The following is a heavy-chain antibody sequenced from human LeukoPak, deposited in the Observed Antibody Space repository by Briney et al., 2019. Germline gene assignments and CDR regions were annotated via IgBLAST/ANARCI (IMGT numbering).Heavy chain of an antibody. CDR1: GGSISSYY. D-gene: IGHD6-6*01. Sequence: SETLSLTCTVSGGSISSYYWSWIRQPPAKGLEWIGYIYYSGSTNYNPSLKSRVTISVDTSKNQFSLKLSSVTAADTAVYYCARESSSPVRYFDLWGRGTLVTVSS. CDR2: IYYSGST. CDR3: ARESSSPVRYFDL. V-gene: IGHV4-59*01. J-gene: IGHJ2*01.